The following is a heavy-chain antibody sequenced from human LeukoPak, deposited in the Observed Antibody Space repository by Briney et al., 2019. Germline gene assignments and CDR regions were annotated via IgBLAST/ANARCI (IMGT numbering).Heavy chain of an antibody. Sequence: GASVGVSCKASGGTFSSYAVSWVRQAPGHGLEWMGWIIPIFGTANYAQKFQGRVTITADESTSTAYMELSSLRSEDTAVYYCARGQGAVGAIFSWGQGTLVTVSS. CDR3: ARGQGAVGAIFS. CDR1: GGTFSSYA. J-gene: IGHJ5*02. D-gene: IGHD1-26*01. CDR2: IIPIFGTA. V-gene: IGHV1-69*13.